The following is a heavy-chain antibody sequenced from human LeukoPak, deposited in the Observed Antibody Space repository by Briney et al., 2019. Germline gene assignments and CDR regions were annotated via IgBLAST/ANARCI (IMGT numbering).Heavy chain of an antibody. CDR2: TYYRSKWYN. CDR1: GDSVSSNSAA. Sequence: SQTLSLTCAFSGDSVSSNSAAWNWIRQSPSRGLEWLGRTYYRSKWYNDYAVSVKSRITINPDTSKNQFSLQLNSVTPEDTAVYYCAREDSSSWYENNWFDPWGQGTLVTVSS. V-gene: IGHV6-1*01. CDR3: AREDSSSWYENNWFDP. D-gene: IGHD6-13*01. J-gene: IGHJ5*02.